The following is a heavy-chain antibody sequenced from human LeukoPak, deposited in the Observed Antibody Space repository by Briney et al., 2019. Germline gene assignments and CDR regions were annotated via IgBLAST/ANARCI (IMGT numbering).Heavy chain of an antibody. V-gene: IGHV3-74*01. Sequence: GGSLRLSCAASGFTFSSYWMHWVRQAPGKGLVWVSRINSDGSTTNYADSVKGRFTISRDNAENTLYLQMNSLRVEDTAVYYCTRRVSATRWFDPWGQGTLVTVSS. CDR1: GFTFSSYW. CDR3: TRRVSATRWFDP. CDR2: INSDGSTT. J-gene: IGHJ5*02. D-gene: IGHD2-15*01.